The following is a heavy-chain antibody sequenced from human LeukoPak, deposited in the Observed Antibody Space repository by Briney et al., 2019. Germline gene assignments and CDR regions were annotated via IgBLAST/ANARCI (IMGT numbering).Heavy chain of an antibody. CDR3: ARDRVLDAFDI. V-gene: IGHV3-33*01. Sequence: GGSLRLSCAASGFTFSSYGMHWVRQAPGKGLEWVAVIWYDGSNKYYADSVKGRFTISRDNSKNTLYLQMNSLRAEDTAVYYCARDRVLDAFDIWGQGTMVTVSS. J-gene: IGHJ3*02. CDR1: GFTFSSYG. CDR2: IWYDGSNK.